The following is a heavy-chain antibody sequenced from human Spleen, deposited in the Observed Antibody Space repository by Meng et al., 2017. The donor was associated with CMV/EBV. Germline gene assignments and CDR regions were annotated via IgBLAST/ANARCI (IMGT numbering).Heavy chain of an antibody. J-gene: IGHJ3*02. CDR1: GGSISNYY. CDR2: IYHIGSA. Sequence: SETLSLTCTVSGGSISNYYWTWIRQPPGKGLEWIGYIYHIGSANYNPSLKSRVTISVDTSKNQFSLKLSSVTAADTAVYYCARVKLYSPKHDAFDIWGQGTMVTVSS. V-gene: IGHV4-59*01. D-gene: IGHD2-21*01. CDR3: ARVKLYSPKHDAFDI.